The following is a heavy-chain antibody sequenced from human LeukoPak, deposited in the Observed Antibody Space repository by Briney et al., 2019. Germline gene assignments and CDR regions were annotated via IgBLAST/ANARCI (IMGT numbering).Heavy chain of an antibody. Sequence: GGSLRLSCAASGFTVSSNYMNWVRQAPGKGLEWVSGIYSGGTTYYADSVKGRFTISRDNSKNTLYLQMNSLRAEDTAVYYCASGYSNAFDIWGQGTVVTVSS. CDR3: ASGYSNAFDI. D-gene: IGHD6-13*01. V-gene: IGHV3-53*01. CDR1: GFTVSSNY. J-gene: IGHJ3*02. CDR2: IYSGGTT.